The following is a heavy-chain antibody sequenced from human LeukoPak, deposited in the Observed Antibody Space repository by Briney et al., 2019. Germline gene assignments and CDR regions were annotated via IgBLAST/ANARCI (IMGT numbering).Heavy chain of an antibody. Sequence: PGRSLRLSCAASGFTFSSYAMHWVRQAPGKGLEWVAVISYDGSNKYYADSVKGRFTISRDNSKNTLYLQMNSLRAEDTAVYYCARERELYYYDYWGQGTLVTVSS. CDR3: ARERELYYYDY. CDR2: ISYDGSNK. CDR1: GFTFSSYA. V-gene: IGHV3-30-3*01. D-gene: IGHD1-26*01. J-gene: IGHJ4*02.